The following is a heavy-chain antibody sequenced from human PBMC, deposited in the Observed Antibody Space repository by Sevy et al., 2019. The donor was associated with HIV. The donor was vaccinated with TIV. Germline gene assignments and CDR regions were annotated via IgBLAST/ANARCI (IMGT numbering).Heavy chain of an antibody. V-gene: IGHV3-23*01. CDR2: ISASGGST. D-gene: IGHD3-9*01. CDR1: GFTFSSYV. CDR3: AKEETTGYI. J-gene: IGHJ4*02. Sequence: GGSLRLSCTASGFTFSSYVISWVRQAPGKGLEWVSTISASGGSTYYADSVKGRFTNSRDNSKKNVYLDMNSLRADDTAIFYCAKEETTGYIWGQGTLVTVSS.